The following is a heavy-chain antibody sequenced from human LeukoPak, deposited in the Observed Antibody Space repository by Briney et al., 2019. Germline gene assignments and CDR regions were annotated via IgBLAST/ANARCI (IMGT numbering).Heavy chain of an antibody. D-gene: IGHD1-26*01. J-gene: IGHJ5*02. V-gene: IGHV1-18*01. CDR2: ISAYNGNT. CDR3: ARETVGATTWFDP. Sequence: ASVKVSCKASGYTFTSYGISWVRQAPGQGLEWMGWISAYNGNTNYAQKLQGRVTMTTDTSTSTAYMELSSLRSEDTAVYYCARETVGATTWFDPWGQGTLVTVSS. CDR1: GYTFTSYG.